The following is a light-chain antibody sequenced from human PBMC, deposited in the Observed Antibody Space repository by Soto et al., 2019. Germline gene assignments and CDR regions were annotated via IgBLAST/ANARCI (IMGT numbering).Light chain of an antibody. Sequence: DIVMTQSPLSLPVSPGEPASISCRSSQSLLNSNGNNYLDWYLQKPGQSPKLLIYLGSTRAPGVSDRFTGSGSGTDFTLKISRVEAEDVGVYYCMQALQTPLTFGGGTKVEIK. CDR1: QSLLNSNGNNY. CDR3: MQALQTPLT. J-gene: IGKJ4*01. CDR2: LGS. V-gene: IGKV2-28*01.